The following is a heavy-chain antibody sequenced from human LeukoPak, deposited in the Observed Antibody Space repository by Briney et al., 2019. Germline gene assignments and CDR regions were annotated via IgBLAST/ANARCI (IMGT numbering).Heavy chain of an antibody. CDR3: AREDVDITVATSGAFDI. Sequence: GGSLRLSCAASGFTFNRFWMHWVRQAPGKGLVWVSRIISDGSSTNYADSVKGRFTISRDNAKNTLYLQMNSLRAEDTALYYCAREDVDITVATSGAFDIWGQGTMVTVSS. CDR2: IISDGSST. V-gene: IGHV3-74*01. J-gene: IGHJ3*02. D-gene: IGHD6-19*01. CDR1: GFTFNRFW.